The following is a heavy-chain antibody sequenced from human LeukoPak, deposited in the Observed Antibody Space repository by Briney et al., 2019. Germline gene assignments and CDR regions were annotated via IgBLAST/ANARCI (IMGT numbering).Heavy chain of an antibody. Sequence: SETLSLTCTVSGGSISNYYWSWIRQPAGKGLEWIGRISASGNTNYNPSLKSRVTMSVDTSMNLFALKLSSVTAADTAVYYCAGQGVATATDYWGQGTLVTVSS. D-gene: IGHD2-21*02. CDR2: ISASGNT. J-gene: IGHJ4*02. CDR1: GGSISNYY. CDR3: AGQGVATATDY. V-gene: IGHV4-4*07.